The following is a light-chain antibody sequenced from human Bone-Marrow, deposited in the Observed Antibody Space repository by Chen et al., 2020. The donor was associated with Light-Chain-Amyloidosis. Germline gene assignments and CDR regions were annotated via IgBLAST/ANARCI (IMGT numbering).Light chain of an antibody. CDR3: QQYNNWPLT. J-gene: IGKJ1*01. V-gene: IGKV3-15*01. CDR1: QSIRGN. Sequence: VMTQSPVALSVFPGDTATLSCRASQSIRGNLAGYQQRPGQAPRLLIYGASARATGISARFSGSGFETDFTLTISTIQSEDFAVYYCQQYNNWPLTFGQGTRVDIK. CDR2: GAS.